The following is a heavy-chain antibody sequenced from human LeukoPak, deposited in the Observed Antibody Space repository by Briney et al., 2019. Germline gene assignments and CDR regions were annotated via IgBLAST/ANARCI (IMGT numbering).Heavy chain of an antibody. Sequence: SGTLSLTCAVSGGSISSSNWWSWVRQPPGKGLEWIGEINHSGSTNYNPSLKSRVTISVDTSKNQFSLKLSSVTAADTAVYYCARGGEQWLAYFDYWGQGTLVTVSS. V-gene: IGHV4-4*02. CDR3: ARGGEQWLAYFDY. J-gene: IGHJ4*02. CDR2: INHSGST. CDR1: GGSISSSNW. D-gene: IGHD6-19*01.